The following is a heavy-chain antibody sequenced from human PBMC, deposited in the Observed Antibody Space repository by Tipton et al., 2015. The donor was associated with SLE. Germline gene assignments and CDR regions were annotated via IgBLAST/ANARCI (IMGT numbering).Heavy chain of an antibody. D-gene: IGHD5-18*01. CDR3: ARLHGYSYGLNWFDP. CDR1: GGSVSSISKY. V-gene: IGHV4-39*07. CDR2: IYYTGTTT. J-gene: IGHJ5*02. Sequence: TLSLTCTVSGGSVSSISKYWAWIRQPPGKGLEGIGRIYYTGTTTYYNSFLKSRVTMSVETSKNQFSLRLTSVIAADTAVYYCARLHGYSYGLNWFDPWGQGTLISVSS.